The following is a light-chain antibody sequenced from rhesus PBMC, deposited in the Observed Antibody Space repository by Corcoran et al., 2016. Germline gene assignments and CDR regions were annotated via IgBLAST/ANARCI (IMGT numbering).Light chain of an antibody. J-gene: IGKJ1*01. CDR3: CQYNRGGA. V-gene: IGKV3-10*02. CDR2: GAS. Sequence: QAILTQSPATLSLFPGERATLSCRASQNVNNYLVWYQQKPGQAPRLLIYGASSRATGVPDRFSGGGSGTDFPLTLSSLEPGDVGVYYCCQYNRGGAFGQGTKVKIK. CDR1: QNVNNY.